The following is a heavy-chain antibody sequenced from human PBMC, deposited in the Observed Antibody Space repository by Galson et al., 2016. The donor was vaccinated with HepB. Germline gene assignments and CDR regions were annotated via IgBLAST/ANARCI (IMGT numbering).Heavy chain of an antibody. Sequence: SLRLSCAASGFTFSTYAMSWVRQAPGKGLEWVSTIDGSGAGTNYADSVKGRFTISRDNSKDSLFLQMNSLRAEDTAIYHCAKSLPKTAFDIWGQGTMVTVSS. V-gene: IGHV3-23*01. J-gene: IGHJ3*02. CDR2: IDGSGAGT. CDR3: AKSLPKTAFDI. CDR1: GFTFSTYA.